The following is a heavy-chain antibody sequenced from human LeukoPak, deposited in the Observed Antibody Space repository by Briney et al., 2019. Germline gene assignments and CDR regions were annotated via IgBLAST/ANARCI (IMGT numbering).Heavy chain of an antibody. CDR1: GYTFTTYD. Sequence: ASVKVSCKASGYTFTTYDINWVRQAAGQGLEWVGWMNPSSGNTGFAQKVQGRVTMTRDTSISTAYMELSRLRPDDTAVYYCAREGLGYYYYMDVWGKGTTVAVSS. J-gene: IGHJ6*03. V-gene: IGHV1-8*01. D-gene: IGHD6-6*01. CDR3: AREGLGYYYYMDV. CDR2: MNPSSGNT.